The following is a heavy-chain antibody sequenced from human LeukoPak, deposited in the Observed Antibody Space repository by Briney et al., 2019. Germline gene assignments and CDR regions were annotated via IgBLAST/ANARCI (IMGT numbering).Heavy chain of an antibody. V-gene: IGHV1-2*02. Sequence: ASVKVSCKASGYTFTDYFMHWVRQVPGQGLEWMGCINGYIGGAHYAQKFQDRLSMTRDTSINTAYMELSSLRSDDTAVYYCARVEGLWFGEFNYYYYYGMDVWGQGTTVTVSS. J-gene: IGHJ6*02. D-gene: IGHD3-10*01. CDR1: GYTFTDYF. CDR2: INGYIGGA. CDR3: ARVEGLWFGEFNYYYYYGMDV.